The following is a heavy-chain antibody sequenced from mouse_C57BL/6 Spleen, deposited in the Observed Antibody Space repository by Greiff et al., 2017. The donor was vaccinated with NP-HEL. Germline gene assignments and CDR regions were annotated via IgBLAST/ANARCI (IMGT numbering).Heavy chain of an antibody. CDR3: ARSGTAQGPYYAMDY. J-gene: IGHJ4*01. V-gene: IGHV1-82*01. D-gene: IGHD3-2*02. Sequence: VQLQQSGPELVKPGASVKISCKASGYAFSSSWMNWVKQRPGKGLEWIGRIYPGDGDTNYNGKFRGKAALTADKSSSTAYMQLSSLTSEDSAVYFCARSGTAQGPYYAMDYWGQGTSVTVSS. CDR2: IYPGDGDT. CDR1: GYAFSSSW.